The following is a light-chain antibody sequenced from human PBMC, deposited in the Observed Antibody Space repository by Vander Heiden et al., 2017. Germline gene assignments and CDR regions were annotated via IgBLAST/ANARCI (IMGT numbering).Light chain of an antibody. CDR2: LYSDGSQ. CDR3: QTWGIGIQV. J-gene: IGLJ2*01. V-gene: IGLV4-69*01. CDR1: SGHPTYV. Sequence: QLDLTQSPSASASLGDSVTLTCPLSSGHPTYVITWHQQQPDKAPRYLMTLYSDGSQTKGDGIPDRFSGSSSGAERYLTISSLQSEDEADYYCQTWGIGIQVFGGGTKLTVL.